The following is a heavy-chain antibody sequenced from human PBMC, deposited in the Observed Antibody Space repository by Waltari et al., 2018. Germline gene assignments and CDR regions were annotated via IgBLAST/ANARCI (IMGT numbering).Heavy chain of an antibody. J-gene: IGHJ4*02. CDR1: GFTFRSYG. Sequence: QVQLVESGGGVVQPGRSLRLSCAASGFTFRSYGMHWVLQAPGKGLEWVAVIWYDGSNKYYADSVKGRFTISRDNSKNTLYLQMNSLRAEDTAVYYCARSVDFWSGYLYYWGQGTLVTVSS. V-gene: IGHV3-33*01. CDR2: IWYDGSNK. D-gene: IGHD3-3*01. CDR3: ARSVDFWSGYLYY.